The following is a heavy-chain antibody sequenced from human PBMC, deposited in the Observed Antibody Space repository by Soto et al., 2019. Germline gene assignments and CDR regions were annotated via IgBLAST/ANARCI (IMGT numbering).Heavy chain of an antibody. CDR1: GYTFTSYG. CDR2: ISAYNGNT. Sequence: ASVKVSCKASGYTFTSYGISWVRQAPGQGLEWMGWISAYNGNTNYAQKLQGRVTMTTDTSTSTAYMELRSLRSDDTAVYYCERITITDYGDFSFDYWGQGTLVTVSS. CDR3: ERITITDYGDFSFDY. D-gene: IGHD4-17*01. J-gene: IGHJ4*02. V-gene: IGHV1-18*01.